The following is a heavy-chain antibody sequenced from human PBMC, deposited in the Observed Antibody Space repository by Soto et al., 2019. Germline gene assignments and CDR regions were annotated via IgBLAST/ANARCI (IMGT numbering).Heavy chain of an antibody. CDR1: GFTFSSYG. D-gene: IGHD3-16*02. CDR3: AKGNYVWGSYHIDY. J-gene: IGHJ4*02. Sequence: QVQLVESGGGVVQPGRSLRLSCAASGFTFSSYGMHWVRQAPGKGLEWVAVISYDGSNKYYADSVKGRFTISRDNAKDTLYLPMNSLRTGDTAVYYCAKGNYVWGSYHIDYWGQGTLVTVSS. V-gene: IGHV3-30*18. CDR2: ISYDGSNK.